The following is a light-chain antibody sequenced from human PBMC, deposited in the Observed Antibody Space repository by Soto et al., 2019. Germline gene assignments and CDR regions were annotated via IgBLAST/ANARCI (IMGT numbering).Light chain of an antibody. CDR2: RAS. CDR3: QQYNNWPPWT. CDR1: ESVSSN. J-gene: IGKJ1*01. V-gene: IGKV3-15*01. Sequence: EIVMTQSPATLSVSPGESATLSCRATESVSSNLAWFQQKPGQAPRLLIYRASTRATGIPARFSGSGSGTEFTLTISSLQSEDFAVYFCQQYNNWPPWTFGQGTKVDIK.